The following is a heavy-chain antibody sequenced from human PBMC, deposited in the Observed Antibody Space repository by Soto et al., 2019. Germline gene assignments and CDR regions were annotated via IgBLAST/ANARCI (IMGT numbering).Heavy chain of an antibody. Sequence: ASVKVSCKASGYTFTSYAMHWVRQAPGQRLEWMGWINAGNGNTKYSQKFQGRVTITRDTSASTAYMELSSLRSEDTAVYYCARDLGGRSSSYSFTHDAFHISGPGTLVTV. J-gene: IGHJ3*02. CDR2: INAGNGNT. D-gene: IGHD6-13*01. CDR3: ARDLGGRSSSYSFTHDAFHI. CDR1: GYTFTSYA. V-gene: IGHV1-3*01.